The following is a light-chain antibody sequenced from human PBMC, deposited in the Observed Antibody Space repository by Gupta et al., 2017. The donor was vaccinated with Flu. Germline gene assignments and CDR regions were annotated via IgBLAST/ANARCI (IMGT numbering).Light chain of an antibody. J-gene: IGLJ3*02. Sequence: SALTQPRSVSGSPGHSFTISFPGTSTDIGANDFVTWYQQHPGKVPKLLIYDVRRRPSGVPDRFSGSKSGNTASLTISGLQAEDEADYYCCSYGGTDWVFGGGTKLTVL. CDR2: DVR. CDR1: STDIGANDF. CDR3: CSYGGTDWV. V-gene: IGLV2-11*01.